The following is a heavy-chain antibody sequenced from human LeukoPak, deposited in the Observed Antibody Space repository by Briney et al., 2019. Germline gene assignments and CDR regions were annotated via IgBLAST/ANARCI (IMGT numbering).Heavy chain of an antibody. Sequence: ASVKVSCKASVYTFTSYSISWVRQAPGQGLERMGWISAYNGNTNYAQKLQGRVTMTTDTSTSTAYMELRSLRSDDTAVYYCARDFPNWNYVSGGWFDPWGQGTLVTVSS. V-gene: IGHV1-18*01. CDR2: ISAYNGNT. J-gene: IGHJ5*02. CDR1: VYTFTSYS. D-gene: IGHD1-7*01. CDR3: ARDFPNWNYVSGGWFDP.